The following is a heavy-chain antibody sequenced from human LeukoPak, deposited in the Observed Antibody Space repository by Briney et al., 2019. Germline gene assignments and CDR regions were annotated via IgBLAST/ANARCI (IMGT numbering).Heavy chain of an antibody. CDR2: ITYDGGNE. J-gene: IGHJ5*02. D-gene: IGHD3-22*01. V-gene: IGHV3-30*03. CDR3: ARDLGQYYDTSDNWFDP. CDR1: GFSFKDYN. Sequence: TGGSLRLSCAASGFSFKDYNMHWVRQAPGKGLEWVAVITYDGGNEYYTDSVKGRFTISRDNAKNTLNLQMNSLRAEDTAVYYCARDLGQYYDTSDNWFDPWGQGTLVTVSS.